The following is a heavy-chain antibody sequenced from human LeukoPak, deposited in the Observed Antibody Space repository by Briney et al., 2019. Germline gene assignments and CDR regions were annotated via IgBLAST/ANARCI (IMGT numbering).Heavy chain of an antibody. CDR3: AKEPYGDYDFDY. Sequence: PGRSLRLSCAASGFTFDDYAMHWVRQAPGKGLEWVSGISWNSGSIGYADSVKGRFTISRDNAKNSLYLQMNSLRAEDTALYYCAKEPYGDYDFDYWGQGTLVTVSS. D-gene: IGHD4-17*01. V-gene: IGHV3-9*01. J-gene: IGHJ4*02. CDR2: ISWNSGSI. CDR1: GFTFDDYA.